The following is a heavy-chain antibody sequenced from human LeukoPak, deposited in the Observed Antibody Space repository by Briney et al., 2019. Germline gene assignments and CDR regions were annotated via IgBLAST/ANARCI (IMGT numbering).Heavy chain of an antibody. D-gene: IGHD4-23*01. Sequence: SETLSLTCNVPGSAISTYYWSWIRQPPGKGLEWIGSISDGGLTSYNPSLKRRVTISVDSPTNRFSLWLTALTAVGTALYYSAKYGGTLDYFDYWGRGSLVSVSS. CDR3: AKYGGTLDYFDY. CDR1: GSAISTYY. V-gene: IGHV4-4*08. J-gene: IGHJ4*02. CDR2: ISDGGLT.